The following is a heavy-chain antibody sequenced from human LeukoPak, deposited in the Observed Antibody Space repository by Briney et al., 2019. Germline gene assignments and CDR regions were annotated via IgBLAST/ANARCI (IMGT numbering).Heavy chain of an antibody. D-gene: IGHD2-21*01. CDR1: GFNFSDSR. CDR2: INRDGTEK. CDR3: VRSDWYFES. V-gene: IGHV3-7*04. Sequence: GGSLRLSCATSGFNFSDSRMTWVRQAPGKGLQWVANINRDGTEKHFLDSIEGRFTISRDNRKKSLYLQMNSLRPQDTAVYLCVRSDWYFESWGQGTLVTVSS. J-gene: IGHJ4*02.